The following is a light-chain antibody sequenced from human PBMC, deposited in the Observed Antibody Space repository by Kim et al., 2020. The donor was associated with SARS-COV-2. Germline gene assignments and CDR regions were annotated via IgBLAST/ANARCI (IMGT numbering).Light chain of an antibody. CDR2: MAS. CDR1: QSIDYR. Sequence: ASAGDRVTITCRTSQSIDYRLAWYQHKPGTAPKLLIYMASRLEGGVPLRFSGSGSGTYFTLTINSLQPDDVATYYCQRYDTFAKTFDQGTKVDIK. J-gene: IGKJ1*01. CDR3: QRYDTFAKT. V-gene: IGKV1-5*03.